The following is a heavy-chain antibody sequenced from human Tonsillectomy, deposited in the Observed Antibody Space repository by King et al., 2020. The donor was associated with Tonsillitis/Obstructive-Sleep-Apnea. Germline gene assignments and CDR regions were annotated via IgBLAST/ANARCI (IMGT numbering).Heavy chain of an antibody. CDR3: AHRSDSNYGFDY. Sequence: ITLKESGPTLVKPTQTLTLTCTCSGFSLSTSGVGVGWIRQPPGKALEWLALIYWDDDKRYSPSLKSRLTITKDTSKNQVVLTMTNMDPVDTATYYCAHRSDSNYGFDYWGQGTLVTVSS. CDR1: GFSLSTSGVG. V-gene: IGHV2-5*02. D-gene: IGHD4-11*01. CDR2: IYWDDDK. J-gene: IGHJ4*02.